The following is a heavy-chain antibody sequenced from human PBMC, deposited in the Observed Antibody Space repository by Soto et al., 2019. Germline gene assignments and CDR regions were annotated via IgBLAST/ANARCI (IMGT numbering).Heavy chain of an antibody. V-gene: IGHV2-5*02. D-gene: IGHD6-19*01. J-gene: IGHJ4*02. Sequence: QITLQESGPTLVEPTQTLTLTCTFSGFSLSLSGARVGWIRPPPGEALEWLALIYWDDDKRYNPSLGNRLTITKDTSKNQVVLTMTNVETVDTGTSYCAYMQWLVPGLSNWGQGTLVTVSS. CDR2: IYWDDDK. CDR3: AYMQWLVPGLSN. CDR1: GFSLSLSGAR.